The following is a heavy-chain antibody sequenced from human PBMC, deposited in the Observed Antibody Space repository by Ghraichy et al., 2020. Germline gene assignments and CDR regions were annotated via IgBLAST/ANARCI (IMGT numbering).Heavy chain of an antibody. CDR1: GFSLSTSGMC. CDR2: IDWDDDK. D-gene: IGHD4-17*01. J-gene: IGHJ4*02. CDR3: ARMGIDDYGDYFFDY. Sequence: QTLSLTCTFSGFSLSTSGMCVSWIRQPPGKALEWLALIDWDDDKYYSTSLKTRLTISKDTSKNQVVLTMTNMDPVDTATYYCARMGIDDYGDYFFDYWGQGTLVTVSS. V-gene: IGHV2-70*01.